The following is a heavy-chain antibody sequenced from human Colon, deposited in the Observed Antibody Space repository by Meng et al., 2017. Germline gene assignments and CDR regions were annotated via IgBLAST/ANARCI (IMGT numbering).Heavy chain of an antibody. V-gene: IGHV3-11*01. CDR3: ALKGSFFDS. Sequence: QVQLVESGGGFVKPGGSLRLSCVGSGFYFNDYYMSWIRQTPGKGLEWVANIGNNGRPIFYADSVKGRFTISRDNARNSLYLQMDSLTVEDTALYYCALKGSFFDSWGQGALVTVSS. CDR2: IGNNGRPI. CDR1: GFYFNDYY. D-gene: IGHD1-26*01. J-gene: IGHJ4*02.